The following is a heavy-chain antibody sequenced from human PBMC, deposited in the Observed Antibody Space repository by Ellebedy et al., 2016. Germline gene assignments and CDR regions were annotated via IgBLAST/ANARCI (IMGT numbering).Heavy chain of an antibody. J-gene: IGHJ4*02. CDR3: ARARLYCSGGDCDRSIDY. D-gene: IGHD2-21*01. V-gene: IGHV3-13*01. Sequence: GESLKISXAASGFSFSSYDLHWVRQRTGKGLEWVSAIGTSGDTYYADSVKGRFSISRDNSKNTLYLQLNSLRAEDTAVYYCARARLYCSGGDCDRSIDYWGQGTLVTVSS. CDR1: GFSFSSYD. CDR2: IGTSGDT.